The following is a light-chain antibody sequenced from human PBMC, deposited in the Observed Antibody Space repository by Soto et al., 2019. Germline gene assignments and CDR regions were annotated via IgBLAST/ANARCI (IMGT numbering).Light chain of an antibody. Sequence: QSVVTQPPSASGTPGQTVTISCSGSRSNIGNNFVSWYSQVPGRAPKLLIYSNTQRPSGVPDRFSGSKSGTSASLAISGLQSEDEAVYYCATLDDTLRGIFGGGTKVTVL. J-gene: IGLJ2*01. V-gene: IGLV1-44*01. CDR3: ATLDDTLRGI. CDR2: SNT. CDR1: RSNIGNNF.